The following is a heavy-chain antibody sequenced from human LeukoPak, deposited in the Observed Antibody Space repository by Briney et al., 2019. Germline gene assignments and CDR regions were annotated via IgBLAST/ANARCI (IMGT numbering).Heavy chain of an antibody. V-gene: IGHV3-23*01. CDR2: IRSNGGDT. CDR3: AKGGYTTWFDP. D-gene: IGHD2-15*01. J-gene: IGHJ5*02. Sequence: GGSLRLSCAASGFTFRDFSMSWVRQAPGKGLEWVSNIRSNGGDTYYTDSVKGRFTISRDNSKNTLYLEMNGLRAGDTAVYYRAKGGYTTWFDPWGQGTLVTVSS. CDR1: GFTFRDFS.